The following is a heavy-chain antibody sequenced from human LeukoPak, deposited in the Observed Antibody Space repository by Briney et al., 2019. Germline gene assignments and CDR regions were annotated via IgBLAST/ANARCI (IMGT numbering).Heavy chain of an antibody. D-gene: IGHD6-19*01. CDR2: TYYRSKWYN. V-gene: IGHV6-1*01. Sequence: SQTLSLTCAISGDSVSSNSAAWNWIRQSPSRGIEWLGRTYYRSKWYNDYAVSVKSRITINPDTSKNQFSLQLNSVTPEDTAVYYCARDVSRSEDSSGWYDWFDPWGQGTLVTVSS. J-gene: IGHJ5*02. CDR1: GDSVSSNSAA. CDR3: ARDVSRSEDSSGWYDWFDP.